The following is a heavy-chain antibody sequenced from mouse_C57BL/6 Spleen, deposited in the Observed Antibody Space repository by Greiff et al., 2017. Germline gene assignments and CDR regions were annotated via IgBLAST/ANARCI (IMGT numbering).Heavy chain of an antibody. V-gene: IGHV1-80*01. CDR2: IYPGDGDT. Sequence: VQLVESGPELVKPGASVKISCKASGYAFCSYWMNWVKQRPGKGLEWIGQIYPGDGDTNYNGKFKGKATLTADKSSSTAYMQLSSLTSEVSAVYFFARSDYGYDENAMDDWGQGTSVTVSS. J-gene: IGHJ4*01. CDR3: ARSDYGYDENAMDD. D-gene: IGHD2-2*01. CDR1: GYAFCSYW.